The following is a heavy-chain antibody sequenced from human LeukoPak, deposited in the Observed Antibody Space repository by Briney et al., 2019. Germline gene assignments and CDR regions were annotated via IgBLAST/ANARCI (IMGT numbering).Heavy chain of an antibody. CDR3: ARVGQVEAANSRGNYYFMDV. CDR2: IYYSGST. D-gene: IGHD5-24*01. J-gene: IGHJ6*02. CDR1: GGSISSGDYY. Sequence: SSQTLSLTCTVSGGSISSGDYYWSWIRQPPGKGLEWIGYIYYSGSTYYTPPLKSRVTMSVDTSENQFSLRLNSVTAADTAVYYCARVGQVEAANSRGNYYFMDVWGQGTTVTVSS. V-gene: IGHV4-30-4*01.